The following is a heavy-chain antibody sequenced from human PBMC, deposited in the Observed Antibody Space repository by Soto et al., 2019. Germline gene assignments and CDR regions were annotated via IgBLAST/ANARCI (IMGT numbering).Heavy chain of an antibody. J-gene: IGHJ4*02. CDR2: ISYDGSNK. V-gene: IGHV3-30-3*01. Sequence: GGSLRLSCAASGFTFSSYAMHWVRQAPGKGLEWVAVISYDGSNKYYADSVKGRFTISRDTSKNTLYLQLNSLRAEDTAVYYCARDKRDLRFLEWSYYFDYWGQGPLVPVSS. D-gene: IGHD3-3*01. CDR1: GFTFSSYA. CDR3: ARDKRDLRFLEWSYYFDY.